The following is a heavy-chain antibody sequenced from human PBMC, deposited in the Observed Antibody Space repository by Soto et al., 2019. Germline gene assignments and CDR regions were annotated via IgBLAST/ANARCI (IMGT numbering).Heavy chain of an antibody. Sequence: PETLSLTCAVSGDSIRSDKWWSWVRQPPGKGLEWIGEVYHSGNTNYNPSLKSRVIISVDKSKNQFSLKLSSVTDADTAMYYCARGERQQQRDYWGQGTLVT. CDR2: VYHSGNT. J-gene: IGHJ4*02. CDR1: GDSIRSDKW. CDR3: ARGERQQQRDY. V-gene: IGHV4-4*03. D-gene: IGHD6-13*01.